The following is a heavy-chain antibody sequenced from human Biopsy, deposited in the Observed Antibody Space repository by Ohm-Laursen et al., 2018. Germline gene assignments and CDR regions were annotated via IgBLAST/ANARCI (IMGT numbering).Heavy chain of an antibody. CDR1: GDSINNYY. D-gene: IGHD1-26*01. CDR3: ARGTGRYYVYGAFDI. Sequence: GTLSLTCTVSGDSINNYYWSWIRQPAGKGLEWIGRIYTSGSPNYNLSLESRVTMSVDTSKNQFSLNLRSVTAADMAVYYCARGTGRYYVYGAFDIWGQGTVVTVSS. J-gene: IGHJ3*02. V-gene: IGHV4-4*07. CDR2: IYTSGSP.